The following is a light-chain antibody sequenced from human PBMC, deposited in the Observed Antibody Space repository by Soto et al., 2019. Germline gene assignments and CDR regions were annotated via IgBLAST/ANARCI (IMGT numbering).Light chain of an antibody. V-gene: IGLV2-8*01. CDR3: SSYAGSNTDYV. J-gene: IGLJ1*01. Sequence: QSALTQPPSAPGSPGQSVTISCTGTSSDVGGYNYVSWYQQHPGKAPKLMIYEVSKRPSGVPDRFSGSKSGNTASLTVSGLQAEDEADYYCSSYAGSNTDYVFELGPRSPS. CDR2: EVS. CDR1: SSDVGGYNY.